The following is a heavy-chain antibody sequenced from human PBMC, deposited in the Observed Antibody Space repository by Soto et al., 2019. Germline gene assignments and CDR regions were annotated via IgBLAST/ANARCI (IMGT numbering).Heavy chain of an antibody. J-gene: IGHJ3*01. CDR3: ARLRMDWGDAFDL. V-gene: IGHV1-69*01. Sequence: QVQLVQSGADVKKPGSSVKVSCKTSGGSFGSSAISWVRQAPAQGLEWMGEIIPVFDKANYAQNFQGRLTITADELTGTVFMELSSLRSEDTAVYFCARLRMDWGDAFDLWGLGTFVTVSS. CDR1: GGSFGSSA. D-gene: IGHD3-16*01. CDR2: IIPVFDKA.